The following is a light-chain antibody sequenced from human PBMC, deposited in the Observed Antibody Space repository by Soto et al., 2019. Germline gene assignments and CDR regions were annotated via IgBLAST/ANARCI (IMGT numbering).Light chain of an antibody. Sequence: EIVMTQSPATLSVSPWERATLSCRASESVSSNLAWYQQKPGQTPRLLIHSASSRAIDIPDRFSGSGSGTEFTLTISSLQSEDFAVYYCQPYNNWPWTFGQGTKV. CDR3: QPYNNWPWT. J-gene: IGKJ1*01. CDR1: ESVSSN. CDR2: SAS. V-gene: IGKV3-15*01.